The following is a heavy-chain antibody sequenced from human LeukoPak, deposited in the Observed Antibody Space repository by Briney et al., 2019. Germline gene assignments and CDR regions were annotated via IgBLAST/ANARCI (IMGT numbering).Heavy chain of an antibody. CDR3: ARHPHYYYDNSAR. CDR2: INHSGST. D-gene: IGHD3-22*01. J-gene: IGHJ4*02. V-gene: IGHV4-34*01. CDR1: GGSFSGYY. Sequence: SETLSLTCAVYGGSFSGYYWSWIRQPPGKGLEWIGEINHSGSTNYNPSLKSRVTISVDTSKNQFSLKLTSVTAADTAVYYCARHPHYYYDNSARWGQGTLVTVSS.